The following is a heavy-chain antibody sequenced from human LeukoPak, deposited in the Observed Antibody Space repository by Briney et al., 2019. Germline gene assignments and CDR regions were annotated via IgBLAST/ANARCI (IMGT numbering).Heavy chain of an antibody. D-gene: IGHD3-3*01. V-gene: IGHV1-69*05. CDR2: IIPIFGTA. CDR3: ARASSTIFGVVDYYYYYMDV. J-gene: IGHJ6*03. CDR1: GGTFSSYG. Sequence: ASVKVSCKASGGTFSSYGISWVRQAPGQGLEGMGGIIPIFGTANYAQKFQGRVTITTDESTSTAYMELSSLRSEDTAVYYCARASSTIFGVVDYYYYYMDVWGKGTTVTVSS.